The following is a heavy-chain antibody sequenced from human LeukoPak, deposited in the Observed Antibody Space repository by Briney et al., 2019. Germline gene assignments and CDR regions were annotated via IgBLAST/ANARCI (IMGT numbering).Heavy chain of an antibody. CDR1: GYTFTGYY. J-gene: IGHJ3*02. D-gene: IGHD3-10*01. Sequence: ASVKVSCKASGYTFTGYYMHWVRQAPGQGLEWMGWINPNSGGTNYAQKFQGRVTMTRDKSIKTAYMELSRLTSDDTAVYYCARNIWFGESADAFDIWGQGTMVTVSS. CDR2: INPNSGGT. V-gene: IGHV1-2*02. CDR3: ARNIWFGESADAFDI.